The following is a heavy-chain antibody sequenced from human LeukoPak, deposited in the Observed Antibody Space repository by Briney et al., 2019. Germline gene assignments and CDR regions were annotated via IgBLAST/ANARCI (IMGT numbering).Heavy chain of an antibody. CDR2: ISWNSGSI. CDR3: AKRADPDRHFDY. J-gene: IGHJ4*02. Sequence: GGSLRLSCAASGFTFDDYAMHWVRQAPGKGLEWVSGISWNSGSIGYADSVKGRFTISRDNAKNSLYLQMNSLRAEDTALYYCAKRADPDRHFDYWGQGTLVTVSS. V-gene: IGHV3-9*01. CDR1: GFTFDDYA.